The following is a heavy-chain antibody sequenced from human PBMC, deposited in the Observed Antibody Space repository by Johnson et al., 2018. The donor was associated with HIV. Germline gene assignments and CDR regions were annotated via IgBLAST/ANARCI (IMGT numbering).Heavy chain of an antibody. V-gene: IGHV3-30*04. J-gene: IGHJ3*02. D-gene: IGHD3-10*01. Sequence: QVQLVESGGGFIQAGRSLRLSCAASGFTFSSYAMHWVRQAPGKGLEWVAVISYDGSNKYYADSVKGRFTIPSDNSKNTLYLQMNSLTAEETAVYYCARGLRHYYYGAGSYPGVDAFDIWGQGTMVTVSS. CDR2: ISYDGSNK. CDR3: ARGLRHYYYGAGSYPGVDAFDI. CDR1: GFTFSSYA.